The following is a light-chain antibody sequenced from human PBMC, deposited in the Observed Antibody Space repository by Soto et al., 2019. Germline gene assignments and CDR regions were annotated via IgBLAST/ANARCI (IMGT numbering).Light chain of an antibody. Sequence: IQLTQSPSSLSASVGYRVTITCRASQVISSYLAWYQQKPGKAPKLLIYAASTLQSGVPSRFCGSGSGTSFTLTIRTFEAEDFAPYYCQQGFTFGPGTKVDIK. CDR2: AAS. J-gene: IGKJ3*01. V-gene: IGKV1-9*01. CDR3: QQGFT. CDR1: QVISSY.